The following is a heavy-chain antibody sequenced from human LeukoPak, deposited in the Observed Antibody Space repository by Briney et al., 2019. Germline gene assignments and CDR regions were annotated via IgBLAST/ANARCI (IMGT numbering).Heavy chain of an antibody. CDR3: ARHTALAVAGHDAFDV. CDR2: VYPLDSRI. CDR1: GYSFTTYW. Sequence: GESLKISCKGSGYSFTTYWIGWVRQMPGKGLEWMGIVYPLDSRIKYSPSFQGQVTISADKSINTAYLQWSSLKASDTAIYYCARHTALAVAGHDAFDVWGQGTLVTVSS. V-gene: IGHV5-51*01. J-gene: IGHJ3*01. D-gene: IGHD6-19*01.